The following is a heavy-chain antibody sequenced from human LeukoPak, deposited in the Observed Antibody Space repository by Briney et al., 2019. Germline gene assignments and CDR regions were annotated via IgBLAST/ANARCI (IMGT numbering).Heavy chain of an antibody. J-gene: IGHJ4*02. CDR2: ISWNSGSI. CDR3: AKGVRGLLDPFDY. D-gene: IGHD3-3*01. V-gene: IGHV3-9*01. Sequence: GRSLRLSCAASGFTFDDYAMHWVRQAPGKGLEWVSGISWNSGSIGYADSVKGRFTISRDNAKNSLYLQMNSLRAEDTALYYCAKGVRGLLDPFDYWGQGTLVTVSS. CDR1: GFTFDDYA.